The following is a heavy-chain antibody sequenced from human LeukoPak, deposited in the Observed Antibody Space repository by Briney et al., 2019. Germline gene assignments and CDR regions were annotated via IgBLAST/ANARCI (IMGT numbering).Heavy chain of an antibody. V-gene: IGHV3-11*01. D-gene: IGHD4-23*01. Sequence: GRSPRLSCAASGFTFSDYYMSWIRQAPGKGLEWVSYISSSGSTIYYADSVKGRFTISRDNAKNSLYLQMNSLRAEDTAVYYCARYQGSVTVVTPSPLDYWGQGTLVTVSS. CDR3: ARYQGSVTVVTPSPLDY. CDR1: GFTFSDYY. CDR2: ISSSGSTI. J-gene: IGHJ4*02.